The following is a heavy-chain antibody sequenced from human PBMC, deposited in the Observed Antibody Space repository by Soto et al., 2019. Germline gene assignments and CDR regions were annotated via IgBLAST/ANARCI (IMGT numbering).Heavy chain of an antibody. CDR2: INAGSGNT. D-gene: IGHD6-25*01. V-gene: IGHV1-3*01. Sequence: ASVKVSCKASGYTFTSYTMLWVRQAPGQRLEWMGWINAGSGNTKYSQKFQGRVTMTTDTSTSTAYMELRSLRSDDTAVYYCAREGAAPYYYYGMDVWGQGTPVTVSS. J-gene: IGHJ6*02. CDR1: GYTFTSYT. CDR3: AREGAAPYYYYGMDV.